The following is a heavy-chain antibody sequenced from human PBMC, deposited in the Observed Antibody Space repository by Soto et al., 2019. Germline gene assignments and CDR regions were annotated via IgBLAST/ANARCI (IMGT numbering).Heavy chain of an antibody. J-gene: IGHJ6*03. CDR3: ARSVTPPAYYYYYYMDV. CDR2: IYYSGST. V-gene: IGHV4-39*01. D-gene: IGHD4-4*01. Sequence: SETLSLTCTVSGGSISSSSYYWGWIRQPPGKGLEWIGSIYYSGSTYYNPSLKSRVTISVDTSKNQFSLKLSSVTAADTAVYYCARSVTPPAYYYYYYMDVWGKGTTVTVSS. CDR1: GGSISSSSYY.